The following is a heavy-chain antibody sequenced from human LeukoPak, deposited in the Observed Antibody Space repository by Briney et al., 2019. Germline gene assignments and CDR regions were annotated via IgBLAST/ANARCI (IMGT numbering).Heavy chain of an antibody. CDR3: ARAAIQPAVEMATIFSSYFDY. J-gene: IGHJ4*02. V-gene: IGHV1-46*01. CDR2: INPSGGST. D-gene: IGHD5-24*01. CDR1: GYTFTSYY. Sequence: ASVKVSCKASGYTFTSYYMHWVRQAPGQGLEWMGIINPSGGSTSYAQKFQGRVTMTRDTSTSTVYMELSSLRSEDTAVYYCARAAIQPAVEMATIFSSYFDYWGQGTLVTVSS.